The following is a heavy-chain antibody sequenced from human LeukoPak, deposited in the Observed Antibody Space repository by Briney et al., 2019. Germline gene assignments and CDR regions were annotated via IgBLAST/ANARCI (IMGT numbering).Heavy chain of an antibody. CDR2: ISGSSGDI. Sequence: GGALRLSCAASGFTFSDYYMTWVRQAAGKGLEWVSYISGSSGDINYSDSVKGRFTISRDNAKNSLYLQMNSLRAEDTAVYYCTRDPRRLDYLGQGTLVTVSS. V-gene: IGHV3-11*05. CDR1: GFTFSDYY. J-gene: IGHJ4*02. CDR3: TRDPRRLDY.